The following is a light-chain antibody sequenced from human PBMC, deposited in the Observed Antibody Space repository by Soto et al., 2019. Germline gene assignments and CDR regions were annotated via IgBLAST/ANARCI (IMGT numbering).Light chain of an antibody. CDR3: SSYTSSSTLRV. CDR1: SSDVGGYNY. Sequence: QSALTQPASVSGSPGQSITISCTGTSSDVGGYNYVSWYQQHPGKAPKLMIYEVSNRPSGVSNRFSGSKSGNTASLTISGLQAEDEAEYDCSSYTSSSTLRVFGTGTKLTVL. CDR2: EVS. V-gene: IGLV2-14*01. J-gene: IGLJ1*01.